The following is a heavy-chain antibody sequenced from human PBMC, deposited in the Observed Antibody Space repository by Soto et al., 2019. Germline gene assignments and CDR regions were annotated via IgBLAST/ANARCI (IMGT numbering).Heavy chain of an antibody. V-gene: IGHV3-33*01. D-gene: IGHD3-3*01. J-gene: IGHJ5*02. CDR3: ARDQSDYDFWSGYSSVDP. CDR1: GFTFSSYG. CDR2: IWYDGSNK. Sequence: GGSLRLSCAASGFTFSSYGMHWVRQAPGKGLEWVAVIWYDGSNKYYADSVKGRFTISRDNSKNTLYLQMNSLRAEDTAVYYCARDQSDYDFWSGYSSVDPWGQGTLVTVSS.